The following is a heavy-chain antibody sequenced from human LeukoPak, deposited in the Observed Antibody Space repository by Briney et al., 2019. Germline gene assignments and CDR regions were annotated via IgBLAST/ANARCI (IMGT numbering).Heavy chain of an antibody. D-gene: IGHD3-16*01. CDR2: ISGSGGAT. J-gene: IGHJ5*02. V-gene: IGHV3-23*01. Sequence: GGSLRLSCAASGFTFSSYAMGWDRQAPEGGLQWVSAISGSGGATYSADSVKGRFTISRDNSKNTLYLQMNTLRAEDTAVYYCAKDPTVGEWPNWFDPWGQGTLVTVSS. CDR1: GFTFSSYA. CDR3: AKDPTVGEWPNWFDP.